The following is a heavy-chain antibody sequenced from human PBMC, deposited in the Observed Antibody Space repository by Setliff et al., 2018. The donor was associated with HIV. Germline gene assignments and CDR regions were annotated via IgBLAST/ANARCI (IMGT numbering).Heavy chain of an antibody. V-gene: IGHV3-73*01. CDR3: ARGGRRWVDIVATRPMYFDY. CDR2: IRSKANSYAT. D-gene: IGHD5-12*01. CDR1: GFTFSGSA. J-gene: IGHJ4*02. Sequence: PGGSLRLSCAASGFTFSGSAMHWVRQASGKGLEWVGRIRSKANSYATAYAASVKGRFTISRDDSKNTAYLQMNSLKTEDTAVYYCARGGRRWVDIVATRPMYFDYWGQGTLVTVSS.